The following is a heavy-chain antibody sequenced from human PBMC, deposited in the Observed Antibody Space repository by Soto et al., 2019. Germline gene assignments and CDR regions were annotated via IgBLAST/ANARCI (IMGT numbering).Heavy chain of an antibody. J-gene: IGHJ3*02. D-gene: IGHD2-21*02. CDR1: GFTFSDYY. Sequence: PGGSLRLSCAASGFTFSDYYMSWIRQAPGKGLEWVSYISSSGSTIYYADSVKGRFTISRDNAKNSLYLQMNSLRAEDTAVYYCAREAAATANAFDIWGQGKMVTVSS. CDR2: ISSSGSTI. V-gene: IGHV3-11*01. CDR3: AREAAATANAFDI.